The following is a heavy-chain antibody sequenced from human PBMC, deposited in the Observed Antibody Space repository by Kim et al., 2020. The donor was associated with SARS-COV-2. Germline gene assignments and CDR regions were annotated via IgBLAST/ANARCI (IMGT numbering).Heavy chain of an antibody. J-gene: IGHJ4*02. CDR3: ARSTPRSRDGYNYGEFDY. D-gene: IGHD5-12*01. CDR2: IYPGDSDT. Sequence: GESLKISCKGSGYSFTSYWIGWVRQMPGKGLEWMGIIYPGDSDTRYSPSFQGQVTISADKSISTAYLQWSSLKASDTAMYYCARSTPRSRDGYNYGEFDYWGQGTLVTVSS. V-gene: IGHV5-51*01. CDR1: GYSFTSYW.